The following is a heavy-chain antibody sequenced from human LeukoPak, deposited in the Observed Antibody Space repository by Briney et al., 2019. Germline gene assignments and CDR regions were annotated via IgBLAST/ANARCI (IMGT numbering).Heavy chain of an antibody. Sequence: GGSLRLSCAASTFTFSTYAMHWVRQAPGKGLEWMAVISCDGSNKFYADSVKGRFTFSRDNSENTLYLQMNSLRAEDTAVYYCARGYYDSSGYYGLGYWGQGTLVTVSS. CDR1: TFTFSTYA. V-gene: IGHV3-30-3*01. CDR3: ARGYYDSSGYYGLGY. J-gene: IGHJ4*02. D-gene: IGHD3-22*01. CDR2: ISCDGSNK.